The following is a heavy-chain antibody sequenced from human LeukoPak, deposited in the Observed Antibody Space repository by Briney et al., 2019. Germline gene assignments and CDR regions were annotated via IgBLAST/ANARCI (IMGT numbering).Heavy chain of an antibody. CDR3: ARGARYYYYGMDV. CDR1: GFTFSNYW. J-gene: IGHJ6*02. CDR2: IKQDGSEK. D-gene: IGHD6-6*01. Sequence: GGSLRLSCAASGFTFSNYWMNWVRQAPGKGLEWVANIKQDGSEKYYVDSVKGRFTISRDNAKNSLYLQMNSLRAEDTAVYYCARGARYYYYGMDVWGQGTRVAVSS. V-gene: IGHV3-7*01.